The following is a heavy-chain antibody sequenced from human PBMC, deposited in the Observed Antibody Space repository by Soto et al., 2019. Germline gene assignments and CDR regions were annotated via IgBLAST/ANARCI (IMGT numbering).Heavy chain of an antibody. CDR2: IDSSGSR. CDR3: AKRLSVTTWRYDPFD. D-gene: IGHD4-17*01. Sequence: PEGSLRLSCAASGFTFSNFAMSWVRQAPGKGLEWVSTIDSSGSRYYADSVKGRFTISRDNSNNTLYLQMTSLRAEDTAKYSCAKRLSVTTWRYDPFD. CDR1: GFTFSNFA. J-gene: IGHJ3*01. V-gene: IGHV3-23*05.